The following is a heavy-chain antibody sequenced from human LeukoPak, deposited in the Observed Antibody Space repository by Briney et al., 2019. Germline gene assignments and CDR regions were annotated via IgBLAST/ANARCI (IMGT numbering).Heavy chain of an antibody. Sequence: SETLSLTCTVSGGSISSSHYYWGWIRQSPGKGLEWIGTIYYSGTTYYNPSLESRVTISEDTSKNHFSLTLRSVTAADTAVYYCARQISDYYYYYIDVWRKGTTVTVSS. CDR3: ARQISDYYYYYIDV. CDR2: IYYSGTT. J-gene: IGHJ6*03. D-gene: IGHD3-10*01. V-gene: IGHV4-39*01. CDR1: GGSISSSHYY.